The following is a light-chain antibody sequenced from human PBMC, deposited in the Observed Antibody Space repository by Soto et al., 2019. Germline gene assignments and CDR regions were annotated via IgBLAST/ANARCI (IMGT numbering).Light chain of an antibody. J-gene: IGKJ1*01. Sequence: DIQMTQSPSSLSASVGDRVTISCRASQSIGTYLNWYQHKPGTAPRLLIYRASSVKSGVPPRFSGSGSGRDFTLTISSLRPEDIEIYFCQQSYSSPPWTFGQGTKVEVK. CDR1: QSIGTY. CDR2: RAS. CDR3: QQSYSSPPWT. V-gene: IGKV1-39*01.